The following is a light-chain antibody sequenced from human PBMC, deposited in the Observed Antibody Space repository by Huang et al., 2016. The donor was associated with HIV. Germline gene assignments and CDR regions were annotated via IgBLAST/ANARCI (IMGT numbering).Light chain of an antibody. CDR3: QQYNNWPLT. J-gene: IGKJ4*01. Sequence: EIVMTQSPATLSVSPGERATLSCRASQSVSSNLAWYQQKPGQAPRLLIYGASTRATGIPARFRGSGSGTEFTLTISSLQSEDFVVYYCQQYNNWPLTFGGGTKVEIK. CDR2: GAS. CDR1: QSVSSN. V-gene: IGKV3-15*01.